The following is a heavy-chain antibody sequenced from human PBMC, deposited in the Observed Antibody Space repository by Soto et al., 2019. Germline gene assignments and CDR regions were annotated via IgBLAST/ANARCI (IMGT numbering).Heavy chain of an antibody. J-gene: IGHJ4*02. V-gene: IGHV3-74*01. D-gene: IGHD2-21*01. CDR2: VNSDGSIT. CDR1: GFTFDSYW. Sequence: EVRLEESGGGLVQPGGSLRLSCAASGFTFDSYWMYWVRQAPGKGLVWVSRVNSDGSITTYADSVKGRFTISRDNPKNTLSLQMNSLRVEDTAVYYCATSKGAVVISPYFFDYWGQGALVTVSS. CDR3: ATSKGAVVISPYFFDY.